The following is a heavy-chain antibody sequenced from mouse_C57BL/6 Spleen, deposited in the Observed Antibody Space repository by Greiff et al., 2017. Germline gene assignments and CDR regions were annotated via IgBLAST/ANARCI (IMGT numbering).Heavy chain of an antibody. D-gene: IGHD1-1*01. CDR2: IDPSDSYT. CDR1: GYTFTSYW. CDR3: ARGITTIVASPLAY. V-gene: IGHV1-69*01. Sequence: VQLQQPGAELVMPGASVKLSCKASGYTFTSYWMHWVKQRPGQGLEWIGEIDPSDSYTNYNQQLQGKATLTVAKSTSTAYMQLISLTSEDSAVYYWARGITTIVASPLAYWGQGTLVTVSA. J-gene: IGHJ3*01.